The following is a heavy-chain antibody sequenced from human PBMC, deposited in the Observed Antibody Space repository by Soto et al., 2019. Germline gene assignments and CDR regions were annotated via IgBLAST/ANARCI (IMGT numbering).Heavy chain of an antibody. CDR3: ARIGLDTMVRGVIISRHSYYYYGMDV. V-gene: IGHV5-51*01. CDR2: IYPGDSDT. CDR1: GYSFTSYW. J-gene: IGHJ6*02. Sequence: PGESLKISCKGSGYSFTSYWIGWVRQMPGKGLEWMGIIYPGDSDTRYSPSFQGQVTISADKSISTAYLQWSSLKASDTAMYYCARIGLDTMVRGVIISRHSYYYYGMDVWGQGTTVTVSS. D-gene: IGHD3-10*01.